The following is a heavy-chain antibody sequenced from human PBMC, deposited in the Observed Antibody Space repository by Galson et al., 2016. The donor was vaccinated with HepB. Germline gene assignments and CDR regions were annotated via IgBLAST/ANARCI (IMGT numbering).Heavy chain of an antibody. J-gene: IGHJ3*02. V-gene: IGHV1-18*04. CDR3: ARDRDHGLDN. Sequence: SVKVSCKASGYTFTSNGISWVRQAPGQGLEWMGWIIASKGNTNYAQKFQGRLTVTTDTSTRTAYMELRNLRSDDTAVYYCARDRDHGLDNWGQGTMVTVSS. CDR1: GYTFTSNG. D-gene: IGHD2-8*01. CDR2: IIASKGNT.